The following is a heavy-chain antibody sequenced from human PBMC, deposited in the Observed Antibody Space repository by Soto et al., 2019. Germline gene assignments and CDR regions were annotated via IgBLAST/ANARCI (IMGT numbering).Heavy chain of an antibody. J-gene: IGHJ3*02. CDR1: GFTFSSYA. V-gene: IGHV3-30-3*01. D-gene: IGHD6-6*01. CDR3: ARDSAALDAFDI. Sequence: GGSLRLSCAASGFTFSSYAMHWVRQAPGKGLEWVAVISYDGGNKYYADSVKGRFTISRDNSKNTLYLQMNSLRAEDTAVYYCARDSAALDAFDIWGQGTMVTVSS. CDR2: ISYDGGNK.